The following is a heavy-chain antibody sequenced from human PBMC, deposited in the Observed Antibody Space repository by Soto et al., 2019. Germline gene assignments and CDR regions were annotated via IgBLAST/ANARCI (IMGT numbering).Heavy chain of an antibody. Sequence: PGESLKISCQGSGYSFPTHWISWVRQMPGKGLEWMGRIDHSDSYTNYSPSFQGHVTISADKSISTAYLQWSSLKASDTAMYDCARSSSSWCTPGYWGQGTLVTVAS. V-gene: IGHV5-10-1*01. CDR1: GYSFPTHW. CDR2: IDHSDSYT. CDR3: ARSSSSWCTPGY. J-gene: IGHJ4*02. D-gene: IGHD6-13*01.